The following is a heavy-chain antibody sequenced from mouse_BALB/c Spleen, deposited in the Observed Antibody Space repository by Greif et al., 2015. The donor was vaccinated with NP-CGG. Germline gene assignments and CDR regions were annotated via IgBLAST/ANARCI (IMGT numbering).Heavy chain of an antibody. J-gene: IGHJ2*01. CDR2: IYPGNSDT. Sequence: VHVKQSGTVLARPGASVKMSCKASGYTFTSYWMHWVKQRPGQGLEWIGAIYPGNSDTSYNQKFKGKAKLTAVTSTSTAYMELSSLTNEDSAVYYCTEVRRGYFDYWGQGTTLTVSS. CDR3: TEVRRGYFDY. D-gene: IGHD2-14*01. CDR1: GYTFTSYW. V-gene: IGHV1-5*01.